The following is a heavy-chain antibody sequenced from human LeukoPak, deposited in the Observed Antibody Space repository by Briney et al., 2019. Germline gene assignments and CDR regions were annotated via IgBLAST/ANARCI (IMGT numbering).Heavy chain of an antibody. CDR3: AIGGRDGRDY. CDR1: GTSISSDVPL. J-gene: IGHJ4*02. D-gene: IGHD3-16*01. V-gene: IGHV4-31*03. CDR2: ISYTGNT. Sequence: SETLSLTCTVSGTSISSDVPLWSWIRQHPGKGLEWIGCISYTGNTNYNPSLKSRTTISVDMSGNHFSLKLTSVTAADTAVYYCAIGGRDGRDYWGQGTLVTVSS.